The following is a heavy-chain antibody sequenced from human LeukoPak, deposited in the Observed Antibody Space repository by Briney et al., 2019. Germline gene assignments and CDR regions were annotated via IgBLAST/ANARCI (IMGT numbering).Heavy chain of an antibody. J-gene: IGHJ4*02. CDR3: ASVLKGRAPFDY. CDR2: ISSSSSYI. V-gene: IGHV3-21*01. D-gene: IGHD6-6*01. CDR1: GFTFSSYS. Sequence: GGSLRLSCAASGFTFSSYSINWVRQAPGKGLEWVSSISSSSSYIYYADSVKGRFTISRDNAKNSLYLQMNSLRDEDTAVYYCASVLKGRAPFDYWGQGTLVTVS.